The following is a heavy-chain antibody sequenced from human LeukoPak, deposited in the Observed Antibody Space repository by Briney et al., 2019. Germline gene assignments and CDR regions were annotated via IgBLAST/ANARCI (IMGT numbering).Heavy chain of an antibody. CDR1: GFTFSSYW. J-gene: IGHJ4*02. CDR3: AREGGKVAGTFDY. V-gene: IGHV3-74*01. D-gene: IGHD6-19*01. CDR2: INSDGSST. Sequence: GGSLRLSCAASGFTFSSYWMHWVRQAPGKGLVWVSRINSDGSSTIYADSVKGRFTISRDNAKNTLYLQMNSLRAEDTAVYYCAREGGKVAGTFDYWGQGTLVTVSS.